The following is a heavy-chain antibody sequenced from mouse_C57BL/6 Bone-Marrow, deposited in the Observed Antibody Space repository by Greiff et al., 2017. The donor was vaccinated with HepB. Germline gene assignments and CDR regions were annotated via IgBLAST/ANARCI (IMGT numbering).Heavy chain of an antibody. J-gene: IGHJ2*01. D-gene: IGHD2-5*01. Sequence: SGPELVKPGASVKISCKASGYTFTDYYMNWVKQSHGKSLEWIGDINPNNGGTSYNQKFKGKATLTVDKSSSTAYMELRSLTSEDSAVYYCARERSYSNYDYWGQGTTLTVSS. V-gene: IGHV1-26*01. CDR2: INPNNGGT. CDR1: GYTFTDYY. CDR3: ARERSYSNYDY.